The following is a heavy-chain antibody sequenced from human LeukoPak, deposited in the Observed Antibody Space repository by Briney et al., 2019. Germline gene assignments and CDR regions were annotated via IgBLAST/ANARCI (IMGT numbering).Heavy chain of an antibody. CDR2: ISSGGTTI. J-gene: IGHJ3*02. CDR1: GFSLRDYE. V-gene: IGHV3-48*03. CDR3: GAGRQFVGAFDI. Sequence: PGGSLRLSCAASGFSLRDYELYWVRQAPGKGLEWVSYISSGGTTIKYADSVKGQFTVSRDDAEMSLYLSMDSLRIEDTALYYCGAGRQFVGAFDIWGQGTLVTVSS. D-gene: IGHD3-10*01.